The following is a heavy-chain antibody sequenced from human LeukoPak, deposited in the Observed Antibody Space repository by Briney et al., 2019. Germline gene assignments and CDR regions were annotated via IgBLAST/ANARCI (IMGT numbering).Heavy chain of an antibody. V-gene: IGHV3-7*01. CDR2: IKQDGSEK. Sequence: GGSLRLSCAASGFTFSNHWMSWVRQAPGKGLEWVANIKQDGSEKYYVDSVEGRFTISRDNAKNSLYLQMNSLRAEDTAVYYCAKDMVRGVIITSYYYYYGMDVWGQGTTVTVSS. D-gene: IGHD3-10*01. CDR1: GFTFSNHW. CDR3: AKDMVRGVIITSYYYYYGMDV. J-gene: IGHJ6*02.